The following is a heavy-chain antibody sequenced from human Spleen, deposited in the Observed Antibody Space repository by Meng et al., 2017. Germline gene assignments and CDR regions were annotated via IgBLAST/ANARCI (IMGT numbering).Heavy chain of an antibody. CDR2: INHSGST. V-gene: IGHV4-34*01. Sequence: QVQLQQWGAGLLKPSETLSLTCLSSGGSFSDYYWSWIRQPPGKGLEWIGEINHSGSTNYNPSLESRATISVDTSQNNLSLKLSSVTAADSAVYYCARGPTTMAHDFDYWGQGTLVTVSS. J-gene: IGHJ4*02. CDR3: ARGPTTMAHDFDY. CDR1: GGSFSDYY. D-gene: IGHD4-11*01.